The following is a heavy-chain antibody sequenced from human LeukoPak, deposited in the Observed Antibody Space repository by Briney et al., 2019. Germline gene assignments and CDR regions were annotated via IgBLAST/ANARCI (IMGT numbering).Heavy chain of an antibody. Sequence: GGSLRLSCAASGFTFSSYSMNWVRQAPGKGLEWVSSISSSSSYIYYADSVKGRFTISRDNAKNSLYLQMNSLRAEDTAVYYCARDHGGYSYAPFDPWGQGTLVTVSS. V-gene: IGHV3-21*01. CDR1: GFTFSSYS. CDR2: ISSSSSYI. D-gene: IGHD5-18*01. CDR3: ARDHGGYSYAPFDP. J-gene: IGHJ5*02.